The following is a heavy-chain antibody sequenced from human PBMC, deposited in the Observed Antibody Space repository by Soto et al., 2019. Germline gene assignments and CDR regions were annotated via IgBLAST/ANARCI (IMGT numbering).Heavy chain of an antibody. J-gene: IGHJ4*02. Sequence: QVQLVQSGAEVKKPGSSVKVSCKASGGTFSSYPISWVRQASGQGLEWLGVIIPIFGSVNSAQKFQGRVTITADESTSTAYMELSSLRSEDTAVYYCARPRTTGTTKGYDYWGQGTLVTVSS. D-gene: IGHD1-1*01. V-gene: IGHV1-69*01. CDR2: IIPIFGSV. CDR1: GGTFSSYP. CDR3: ARPRTTGTTKGYDY.